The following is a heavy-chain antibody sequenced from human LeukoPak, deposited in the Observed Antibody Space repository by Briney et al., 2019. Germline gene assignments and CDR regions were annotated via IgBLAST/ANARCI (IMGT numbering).Heavy chain of an antibody. Sequence: SGGSLRLSCAASGFTFSSYGMHWVRQAPGKGLEWVAVIWYDGSNKYYADSVKGRFTISRDNSKNTLYLQMNSLRAEDTAVYYCAKERVGALIDYWGQGTLVTVSS. CDR2: IWYDGSNK. CDR1: GFTFSSYG. D-gene: IGHD1-26*01. V-gene: IGHV3-30*02. J-gene: IGHJ4*02. CDR3: AKERVGALIDY.